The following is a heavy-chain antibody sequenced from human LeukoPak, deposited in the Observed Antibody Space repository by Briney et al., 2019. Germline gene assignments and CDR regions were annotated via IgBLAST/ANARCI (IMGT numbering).Heavy chain of an antibody. CDR3: ARDQGGH. J-gene: IGHJ1*01. D-gene: IGHD3-16*01. CDR1: GYSISSGYY. Sequence: SETLSLTCTVSGYSISSGYYWGWIRQPPGKGLEWIGSIYHSGSTYYNPSLKSRVTISVDTSKNQFSLKLSSVTAADTAVYYCARDQGGHWGQGTLVTVSS. V-gene: IGHV4-38-2*02. CDR2: IYHSGST.